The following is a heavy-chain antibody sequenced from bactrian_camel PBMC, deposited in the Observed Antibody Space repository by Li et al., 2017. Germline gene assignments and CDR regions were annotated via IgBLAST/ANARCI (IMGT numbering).Heavy chain of an antibody. CDR3: AADQRGCLRNIVVLSFGF. CDR2: IDTDGST. Sequence: HVQLVESGGGSVKAGGSLTLTCVASGYSYNRYCMGWFRLAPGKEREGVAIIDTDGSTFYADSVAGRFTISQDNSKNTLSLQMNSLKPEDTARYYCAADQRGCLRNIVVLSFGFWGRGTQVTVS. CDR1: GYSYNRYC. J-gene: IGHJ6*01. V-gene: IGHV3S53*01. D-gene: IGHD2*01.